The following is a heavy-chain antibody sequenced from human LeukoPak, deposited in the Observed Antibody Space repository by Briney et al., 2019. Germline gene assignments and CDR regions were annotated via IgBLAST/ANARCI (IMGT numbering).Heavy chain of an antibody. Sequence: GASVKVSCKASGYTFTSYDINWVRQATGQGLEWMGWMNPNSGNTGYAQKFQGRVTMTRNTSISTAYMELSSLRSEDTAVYYCAREGGLRDYDILTGQGWFDPWGQGTLVTVSS. V-gene: IGHV1-8*01. CDR1: GYTFTSYD. J-gene: IGHJ5*02. CDR2: MNPNSGNT. D-gene: IGHD3-9*01. CDR3: AREGGLRDYDILTGQGWFDP.